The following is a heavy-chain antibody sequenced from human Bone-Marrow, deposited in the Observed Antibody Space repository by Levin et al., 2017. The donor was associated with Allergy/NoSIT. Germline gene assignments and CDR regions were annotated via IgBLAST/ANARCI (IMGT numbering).Heavy chain of an antibody. Sequence: PGGSLRLSCTVSGGSISRSNFYWGWIRQPPGKGLEWIGSMYPRGSTYYNPSLKSRVTMSVDTSKNQISLKLNSVTAADTAVYYCARLNYAADWFDPWGQGTLVTVSS. J-gene: IGHJ5*02. CDR3: ARLNYAADWFDP. D-gene: IGHD2-2*01. CDR2: MYPRGST. CDR1: GGSISRSNFY. V-gene: IGHV4-39*01.